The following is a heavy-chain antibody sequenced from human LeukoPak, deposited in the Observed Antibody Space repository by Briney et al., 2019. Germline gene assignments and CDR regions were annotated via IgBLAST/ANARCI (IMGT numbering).Heavy chain of an antibody. CDR2: IYYSGNT. V-gene: IGHV4-59*11. D-gene: IGHD6-19*01. CDR1: GRSISSHY. CDR3: ARGSGWYYY. Sequence: SETLSLTCTVSGRSISSHYWSWVRHPPGKGREWIGYIYYSGNTNYNPSLKSRVTISVDTSKNQFSLNLTSVTAADTAVYYCARGSGWYYYWGQGTLVTVSS. J-gene: IGHJ4*02.